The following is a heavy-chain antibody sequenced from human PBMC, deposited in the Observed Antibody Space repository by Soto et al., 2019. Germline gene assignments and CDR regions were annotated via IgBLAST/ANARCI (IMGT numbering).Heavy chain of an antibody. D-gene: IGHD5-12*01. V-gene: IGHV6-1*01. CDR1: GYSVSSNTAS. J-gene: IGHJ5*02. CDR2: TYFRSKWYN. CDR3: AKGDNLGPKTGYAFDP. Sequence: QIVSLTCAICGYSVSSNTASWNLIRQSPSRGLEWLGRTYFRSKWYNDYAVSVKSRIIINPDTSNNQFSLQLNSVTPEDTAVYFCAKGDNLGPKTGYAFDPWGQGIMVTVSS.